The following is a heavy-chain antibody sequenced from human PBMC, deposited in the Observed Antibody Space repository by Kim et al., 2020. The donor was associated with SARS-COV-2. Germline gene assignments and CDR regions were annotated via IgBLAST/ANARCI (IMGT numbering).Heavy chain of an antibody. CDR2: ISGSGGST. J-gene: IGHJ4*02. Sequence: GGSLRLSCVASGYTFSTYAMSWVRQTPGKGLEWVSGISGSGGSTYYADSVKGRFTISRDNTKSTLYLQMSSLRAEDTAVYYCARRRECSRTSCYQDYWVQGTLVTVSS. CDR1: GYTFSTYA. D-gene: IGHD2-2*01. CDR3: ARRRECSRTSCYQDY. V-gene: IGHV3-23*01.